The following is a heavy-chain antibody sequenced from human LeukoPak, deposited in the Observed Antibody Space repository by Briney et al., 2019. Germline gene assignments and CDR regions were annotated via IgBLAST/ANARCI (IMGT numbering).Heavy chain of an antibody. Sequence: GGSLRLSCAASGFTFSSYAMSWVRQAPGKGLEWVSGISGSSGGSTYYADSVKGRFTISRDNSKNTLYLQMNSLRAEDTAVYYCASSLPVALYYFDYWGQGTLATVSS. CDR1: GFTFSSYA. V-gene: IGHV3-23*01. CDR2: ISGSSGGST. J-gene: IGHJ4*02. CDR3: ASSLPVALYYFDY. D-gene: IGHD2-2*01.